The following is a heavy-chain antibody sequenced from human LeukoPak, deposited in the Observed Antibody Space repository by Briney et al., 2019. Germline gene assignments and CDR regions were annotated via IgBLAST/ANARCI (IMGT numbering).Heavy chain of an antibody. Sequence: GGSLRLSCAASGFTFSGYSMNWVRQAPGKGLEWISYIRSSSSTIYYADSVKGRFTISRDNAENSLYLQMNSLRAEDTAVYYCARGTSNWYDYWGQGTLVTVSS. CDR2: IRSSSSTI. V-gene: IGHV3-48*01. CDR3: ARGTSNWYDY. CDR1: GFTFSGYS. J-gene: IGHJ5*01. D-gene: IGHD2-2*01.